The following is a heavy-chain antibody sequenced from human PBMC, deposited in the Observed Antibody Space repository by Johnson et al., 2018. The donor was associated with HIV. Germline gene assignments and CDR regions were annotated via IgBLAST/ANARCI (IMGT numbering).Heavy chain of an antibody. J-gene: IGHJ3*02. CDR1: GFTFDDYG. CDR3: ARERSRGGYSGYDYGAFDI. D-gene: IGHD5-12*01. CDR2: INWNGGST. V-gene: IGHV3-20*04. Sequence: VQLVESGGGVVRPGGSLRLSCAASGFTFDDYGMSWVRQAPGKGLEWVSGINWNGGSTGSVDSVKGRFTISRDNAENSLYLQMTSLRGEDTAVYYCARERSRGGYSGYDYGAFDIWGQGTMVTVSS.